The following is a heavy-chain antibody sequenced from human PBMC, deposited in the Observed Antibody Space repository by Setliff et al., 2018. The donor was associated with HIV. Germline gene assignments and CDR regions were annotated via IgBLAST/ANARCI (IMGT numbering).Heavy chain of an antibody. J-gene: IGHJ1*01. CDR2: MNPNSGGT. CDR1: GGTFSSYV. D-gene: IGHD3-22*01. V-gene: IGHV1-2*02. Sequence: GASVKVSCKASGGTFSSYVISWARQAPGQGLEWMGWMNPNSGGTNYAQKFQGRVTMTRDTSISTAYMELSRLRSDDTAVYYCVRGVTRDISGYYRDEYFQHWGQGTPVTVSS. CDR3: VRGVTRDISGYYRDEYFQH.